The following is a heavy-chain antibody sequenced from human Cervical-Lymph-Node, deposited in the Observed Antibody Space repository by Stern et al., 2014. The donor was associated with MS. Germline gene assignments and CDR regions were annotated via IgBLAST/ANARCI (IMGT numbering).Heavy chain of an antibody. V-gene: IGHV3-33*01. CDR1: GFTFNNYG. Sequence: QVQLVESGGGVVQPGRSLRLSCAASGFTFNNYGMHWVRQAPGKGLEWVAVIWYDGNIEYYADSVKGRFTISRDNSKNTLYLQMNRLRAEDTAVYYCARNKYYYYAMDVWGPGTTVTDSS. CDR3: ARNKYYYYAMDV. J-gene: IGHJ6*02. CDR2: IWYDGNIE. D-gene: IGHD1/OR15-1a*01.